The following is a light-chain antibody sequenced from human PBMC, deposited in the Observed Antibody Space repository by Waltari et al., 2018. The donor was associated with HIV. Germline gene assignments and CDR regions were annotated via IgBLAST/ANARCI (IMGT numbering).Light chain of an antibody. CDR1: SSDVGSSNF. J-gene: IGLJ3*02. CDR3: SSYAGSSTLM. CDR2: EAT. V-gene: IGLV2-8*01. Sequence: QSALTQPPSASGSPGQSVTVTCTGTSSDVGSSNFVAWYQQHPGKAPKLLIFEATKRPAGVPDRFSGSKSGNTASLTVSGLQAEDEADYYCSSYAGSSTLMFGGGTKLTVL.